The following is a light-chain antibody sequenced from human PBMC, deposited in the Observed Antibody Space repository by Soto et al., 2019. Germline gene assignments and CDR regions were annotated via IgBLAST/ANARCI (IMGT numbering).Light chain of an antibody. CDR3: QTWGTGTVV. Sequence: QAVVTQSPSASASLGASVKLTCTLSSGHRTYSIAWHQQQPEKGPRYLMTLNSDGRHSKGDGTPERFSGSSSGAERYLTISSLQSEDEADYYCQTWGTGTVVFGGGTKVTVL. CDR2: LNSDGRH. V-gene: IGLV4-69*02. J-gene: IGLJ2*01. CDR1: SGHRTYS.